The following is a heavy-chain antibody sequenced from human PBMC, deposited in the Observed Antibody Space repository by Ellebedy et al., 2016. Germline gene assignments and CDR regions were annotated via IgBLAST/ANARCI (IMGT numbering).Heavy chain of an antibody. J-gene: IGHJ5*02. Sequence: GGSLRLXCKGSGYSFTSYWIGWVRQMPGKGLEWMGIIYPDDSDTRYSPSFQGQVTISADKSISTAYLQWRSLKASDTAMYYCARRANPDNWFDPWGQGTLVTVSS. V-gene: IGHV5-51*01. CDR3: ARRANPDNWFDP. CDR2: IYPDDSDT. CDR1: GYSFTSYW.